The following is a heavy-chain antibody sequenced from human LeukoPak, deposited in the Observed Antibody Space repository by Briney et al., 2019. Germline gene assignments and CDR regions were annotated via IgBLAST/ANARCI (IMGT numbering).Heavy chain of an antibody. CDR1: GFTFSTYG. D-gene: IGHD6-13*01. CDR2: IHYDGSNE. V-gene: IGHV3-30*02. J-gene: IGHJ4*02. CDR3: AKDLSSNSYEGFDY. Sequence: QSGGSLRLSCAASGFTFSTYGMHWVRQAPGKGLEWVAFIHYDGSNEYYGDSVKGRFTISRDNSKNTLYLQMNSLRAEDTAVYYCAKDLSSNSYEGFDYWGQGILVTVSS.